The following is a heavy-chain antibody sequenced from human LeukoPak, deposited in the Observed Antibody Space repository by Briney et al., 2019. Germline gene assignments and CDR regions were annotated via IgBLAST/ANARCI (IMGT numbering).Heavy chain of an antibody. J-gene: IGHJ4*02. CDR3: ASMVRGGKAWARDY. CDR2: INPSGGST. D-gene: IGHD3-10*01. CDR1: GYTFTSYY. V-gene: IGHV1-46*01. Sequence: ALVKVSCKASGYTFTSYYMHWVRQAPGQGLEWMGIINPSGGSTSYAQKFQGRVTMTRDTSKNQFSLKLSSVTAADTAVYYCASMVRGGKAWARDYWGQGTLVTVSS.